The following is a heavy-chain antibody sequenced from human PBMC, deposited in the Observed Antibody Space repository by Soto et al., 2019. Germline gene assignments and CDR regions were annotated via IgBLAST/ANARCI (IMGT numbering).Heavy chain of an antibody. D-gene: IGHD2-15*01. J-gene: IGHJ3*02. CDR2: MNPKSSGA. Sequence: ASLPVSCMTSGYTFTDYYTHWVRQAPGQGLQWMRWMNPKSSGAYFAQKIQGRVTLTRDTSNGTAYIELNSVPSDDTAVYYCTSANIEKCDGLYDASEILGEGTTVTVSS. CDR3: TSANIEKCDGLYDASEI. V-gene: IGHV1-2*02. CDR1: GYTFTDYY.